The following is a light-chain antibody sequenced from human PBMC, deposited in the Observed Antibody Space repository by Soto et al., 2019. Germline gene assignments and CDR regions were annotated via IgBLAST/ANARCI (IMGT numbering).Light chain of an antibody. CDR1: QGISTY. CDR2: PAS. J-gene: IGKJ1*01. CDR3: QQLKTYPRT. Sequence: IQLTQSPSSLSASVGDRVTITCRASQGISTYLAWYQQKPGKAPKLLIFPASTLQSGVPSRFSGSGSGTDFTLTISSLQPEDFATDACQQLKTYPRTFGQGTKVEIK. V-gene: IGKV1-9*01.